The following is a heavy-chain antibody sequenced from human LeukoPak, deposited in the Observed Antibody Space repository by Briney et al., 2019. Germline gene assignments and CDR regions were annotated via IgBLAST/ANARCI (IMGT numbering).Heavy chain of an antibody. CDR3: TKGILDPPNY. J-gene: IGHJ4*02. CDR2: ISYDGSNK. Sequence: GKSLRLSCAASGFTFSGYAMHWVRQAPGKGLEWVAVISYDGSNKYYADSVKGRFTISRDNSKNTMYLQMNSLRAEETAVYYCTKGILDPPNYWGQGTLVTVSS. V-gene: IGHV3-30-3*01. CDR1: GFTFSGYA. D-gene: IGHD3/OR15-3a*01.